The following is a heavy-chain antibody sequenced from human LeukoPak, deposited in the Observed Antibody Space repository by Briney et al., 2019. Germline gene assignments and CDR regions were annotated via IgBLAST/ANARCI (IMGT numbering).Heavy chain of an antibody. CDR3: ARLGISFQFDL. CDR2: IRDGGGST. J-gene: IGHJ5*02. CDR1: GFTFSSYA. D-gene: IGHD7-27*01. V-gene: IGHV3-23*01. Sequence: PGGSLRLSCAASGFTFSSYAMSWVRQAPGKGLEWVSSIRDGGGSTYYADSVKGRFTISRDNSKNTLYLQMNSLRAEDTAVYYCARLGISFQFDLWGQGALVTISS.